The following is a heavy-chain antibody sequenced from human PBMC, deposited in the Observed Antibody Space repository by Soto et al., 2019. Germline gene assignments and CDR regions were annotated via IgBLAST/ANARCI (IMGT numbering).Heavy chain of an antibody. J-gene: IGHJ4*02. D-gene: IGHD3-22*01. Sequence: SETLSLTCTVSGGSISSSSYYWGWIRQPPGKGLEWIGSIYYSGSTYYNPSLKSRVTISVDTSKNQFSLKLSSVTAADTAVYYCARDDSSGYYPYYFDYWGQGTLVTVSS. CDR3: ARDDSSGYYPYYFDY. CDR1: GGSISSSSYY. V-gene: IGHV4-39*02. CDR2: IYYSGST.